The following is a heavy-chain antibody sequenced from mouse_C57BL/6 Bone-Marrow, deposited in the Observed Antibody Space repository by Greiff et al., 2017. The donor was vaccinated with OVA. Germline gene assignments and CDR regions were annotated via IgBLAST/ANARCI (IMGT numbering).Heavy chain of an antibody. CDR2: ISDGGSYT. V-gene: IGHV5-4*01. J-gene: IGHJ3*01. Sequence: EVKLMESGGGLVKPGGSLKLSCAASGFTFSSYAMSWVRQTPEKRLEWVATISDGGSYTYYPDNVTGRFTISRDNAKNNLYLQMSHLKSEDTAMYYCARERSIVTTPYWGQGTLVTVSA. CDR1: GFTFSSYA. D-gene: IGHD2-5*01. CDR3: ARERSIVTTPY.